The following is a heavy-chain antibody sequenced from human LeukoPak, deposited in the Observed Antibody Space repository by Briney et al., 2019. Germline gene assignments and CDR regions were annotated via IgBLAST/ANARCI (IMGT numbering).Heavy chain of an antibody. CDR3: AKLVPYYYGSGSQNWFDP. J-gene: IGHJ5*02. CDR1: GFTFSSYG. Sequence: GGSLRLSCAASGFTFSSYGMSWVRQAPGKGLEWVSAISGSGGSTYYADSVKGRFTISRDNSKNTLYLQMNSLRAEDTAVYYCAKLVPYYYGSGSQNWFDPWDQGTLVTVSS. D-gene: IGHD3-10*01. V-gene: IGHV3-23*01. CDR2: ISGSGGST.